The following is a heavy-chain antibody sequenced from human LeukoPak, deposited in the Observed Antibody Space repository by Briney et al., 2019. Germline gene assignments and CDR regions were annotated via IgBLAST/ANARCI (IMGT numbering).Heavy chain of an antibody. CDR3: ARGNEIFGVETIKTRLDW. CDR1: GGAFSSYA. CDR2: INPNRGGT. Sequence: ASVKVSCKASGGAFSSYAISWVRQAPGQGLEWMGWINPNRGGTKFAQKFQGRVTMTSDTSTNTAYMELNRLTSDDTAVYYCARGNEIFGVETIKTRLDWWGQGTLVTVSS. J-gene: IGHJ4*02. V-gene: IGHV1-2*02. D-gene: IGHD3-3*01.